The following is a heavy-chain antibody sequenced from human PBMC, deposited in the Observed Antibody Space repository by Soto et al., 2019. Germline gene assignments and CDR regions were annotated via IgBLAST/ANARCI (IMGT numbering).Heavy chain of an antibody. Sequence: GGSLRLSCAVSGFTVTINYMSGVRQAPGKGLEWVSAFIPSGGFAYYADSVRGRFTISRDNSKNTVYLQMNSLRAEDTAVYYCAKALLQMVDYYYYGMDVWGQGTTVTVSS. V-gene: IGHV3-23*01. CDR1: GFTVTINY. CDR2: FIPSGGFA. CDR3: AKALLQMVDYYYYGMDV. J-gene: IGHJ6*02. D-gene: IGHD2-8*01.